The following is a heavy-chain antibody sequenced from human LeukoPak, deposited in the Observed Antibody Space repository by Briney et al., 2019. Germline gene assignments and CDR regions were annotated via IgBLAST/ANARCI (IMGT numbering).Heavy chain of an antibody. CDR1: GFTFSSYG. J-gene: IGHJ3*02. CDR3: ARDRSSGYSYDAFDI. D-gene: IGHD3-22*01. V-gene: IGHV3-33*01. Sequence: PGGSLRLSCAASGFTFSSYGMHWVRQAPGKGLEWVAVIWYDGSNEYYADSVKGRFTISRDNSKNTLYLQMNSLRAEDTAVYYCARDRSSGYSYDAFDIWGQGTMVTVSS. CDR2: IWYDGSNE.